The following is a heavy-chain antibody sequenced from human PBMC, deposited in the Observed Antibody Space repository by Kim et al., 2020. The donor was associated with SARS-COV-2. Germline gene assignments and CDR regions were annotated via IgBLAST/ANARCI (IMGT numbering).Heavy chain of an antibody. D-gene: IGHD3-10*01. J-gene: IGHJ6*02. V-gene: IGHV3-48*03. CDR3: ARAVGRRGPGSGSHPFSSLKITAYYYYGMDV. Sequence: GGSLRLSCAASGFTFSSYEMNWVRQAPGKGLEWVSYISSSGSTIYYADSVKGRFTISRDNAKNSLYLQMNSLRAEDTAVYYCARAVGRRGPGSGSHPFSSLKITAYYYYGMDVWGQGTTVTVSS. CDR1: GFTFSSYE. CDR2: ISSSGSTI.